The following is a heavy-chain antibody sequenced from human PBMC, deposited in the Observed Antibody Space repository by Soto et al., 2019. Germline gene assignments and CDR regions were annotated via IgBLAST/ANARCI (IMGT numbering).Heavy chain of an antibody. CDR3: AIGTGPYCGGDCYLQ. J-gene: IGHJ4*02. V-gene: IGHV3-23*01. CDR2: ISGSGGST. Sequence: GGSLRLSCAASGFTFSSYAMSWVRQAPGKGLEWVSAISGSGGSTYYADSVKGRFTISRDNSKNTLYLQMNSLRAEDTAVYYCAIGTGPYCGGDCYLQWGQGTLVTVSS. D-gene: IGHD2-21*02. CDR1: GFTFSSYA.